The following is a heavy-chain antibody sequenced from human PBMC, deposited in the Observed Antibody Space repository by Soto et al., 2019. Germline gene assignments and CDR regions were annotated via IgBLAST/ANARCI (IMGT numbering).Heavy chain of an antibody. CDR3: ARRGYGSRWPNVYMDV. CDR1: GFTFSNYE. D-gene: IGHD6-13*01. V-gene: IGHV3-64*01. J-gene: IGHJ6*03. Sequence: PGGSLRLSCAASGFTFSNYEMHWVRQAPGKRLEYVSGISNNGAHTDYAKSVKGRFTISRDNSENTLYLQMGSLRAEDMALYYCARRGYGSRWPNVYMDVWGKGTKVTVSS. CDR2: ISNNGAHT.